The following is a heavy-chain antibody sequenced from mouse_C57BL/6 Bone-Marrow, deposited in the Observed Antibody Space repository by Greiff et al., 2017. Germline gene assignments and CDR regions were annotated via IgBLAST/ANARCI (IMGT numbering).Heavy chain of an antibody. V-gene: IGHV1-15*01. Sequence: VKLVESGAELVRPGASVTLSCKASGYTFTDYEMHWVKQTPVHGLEWIGAIDPETGGTAYNQKFKGKAILTADKSSSTAYMELRSLTSEDSAVYYCTYYGLSGDYWGQGTSVTVSS. J-gene: IGHJ4*01. D-gene: IGHD1-1*01. CDR1: GYTFTDYE. CDR2: IDPETGGT. CDR3: TYYGLSGDY.